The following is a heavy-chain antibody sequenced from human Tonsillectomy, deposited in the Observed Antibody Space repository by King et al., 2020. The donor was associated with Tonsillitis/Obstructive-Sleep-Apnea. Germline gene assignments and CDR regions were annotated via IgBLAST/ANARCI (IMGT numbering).Heavy chain of an antibody. D-gene: IGHD2-2*02. CDR3: AREAYCSSTSCYRGDFDY. V-gene: IGHV3-20*04. CDR2: INWNGGST. Sequence: VQLVESGGGVVRPGGSLRLSCAASGFTFDDYGISWVRPAPGKGLGWVSGINWNGGSTGYSGSVKGRFTISRDNAKNSLYLQMNSLRAEDTALYYCAREAYCSSTSCYRGDFDYWGQGTLVTVSS. CDR1: GFTFDDYG. J-gene: IGHJ4*02.